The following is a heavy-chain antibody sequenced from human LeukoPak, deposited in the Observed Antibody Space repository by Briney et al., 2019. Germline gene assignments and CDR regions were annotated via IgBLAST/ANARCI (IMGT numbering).Heavy chain of an antibody. Sequence: ASVHVSCQSSGYTFTGYFMPGVRQAPAQGRDWVGWLHNDSCGTNYAQKFQGRVTMTRDTSISTAYMELSRLRSDDTAVYYCARDRGVYYYGSGSQKNGMDVWGQGTTVTVSS. CDR1: GYTFTGYF. CDR3: ARDRGVYYYGSGSQKNGMDV. J-gene: IGHJ6*02. D-gene: IGHD3-10*01. CDR2: LHNDSCGT. V-gene: IGHV1-2*02.